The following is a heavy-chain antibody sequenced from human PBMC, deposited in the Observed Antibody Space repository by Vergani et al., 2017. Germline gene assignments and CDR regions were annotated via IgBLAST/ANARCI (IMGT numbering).Heavy chain of an antibody. CDR1: GFTFSSYG. Sequence: QVQLVESGGGVVQPGRSLRLSCAASGFTFSSYGMHWVRQAPGKGLEWVAGIWYDGSNKYYADSVKGRFTISRYNSKNTLYLQMNSLRAEDTTVYYCAREWGTISGTMIVVGLGYWGQGTLVTVSS. D-gene: IGHD3-22*01. V-gene: IGHV3-33*01. J-gene: IGHJ4*02. CDR3: AREWGTISGTMIVVGLGY. CDR2: IWYDGSNK.